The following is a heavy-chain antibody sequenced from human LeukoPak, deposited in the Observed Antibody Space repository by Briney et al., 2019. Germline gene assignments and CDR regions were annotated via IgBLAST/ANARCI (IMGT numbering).Heavy chain of an antibody. CDR3: ARDLRVPARPGMDV. CDR2: ISPYNGDT. Sequence: ASVKVSCKASGYTFSSYGISWVRQAPGQGLEWMVWISPYNGDTNYAQKYQGRVTMTTDTSTNTAYMELRSLRSDDTAVYHCARDLRVPARPGMDVWGKGTTVTVSS. V-gene: IGHV1-18*04. D-gene: IGHD2-2*01. CDR1: GYTFSSYG. J-gene: IGHJ6*04.